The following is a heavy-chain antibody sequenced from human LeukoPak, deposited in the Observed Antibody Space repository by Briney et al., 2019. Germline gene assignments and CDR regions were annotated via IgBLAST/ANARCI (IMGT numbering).Heavy chain of an antibody. J-gene: IGHJ4*02. CDR2: MKHDGNEK. V-gene: IGHV3-7*01. Sequence: GGSLRLSCVDSVITFSKYWMNWVRQAPGKGLEWVANMKHDGNEKHYVDSVEGRFTISRDNAKSSLYLQMNNLRAEDTAVYYCARDLGHSGYDLYDYWGQGTLVTVSS. CDR1: VITFSKYW. D-gene: IGHD5-12*01. CDR3: ARDLGHSGYDLYDY.